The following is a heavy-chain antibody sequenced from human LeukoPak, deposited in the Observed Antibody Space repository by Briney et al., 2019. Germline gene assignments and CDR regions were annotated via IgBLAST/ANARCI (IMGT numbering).Heavy chain of an antibody. J-gene: IGHJ5*02. CDR1: GYTFTSYY. D-gene: IGHD3-10*01. V-gene: IGHV1-46*01. Sequence: ASVKVSCKASGYTFTSYYMHWVRQAPGQGLEWMGIINPSGGSTSYAQKFQGRVTMTGDTSTSTVYMELSSLRSDDTAIYFCARGHSFRGGYVSRWLDPWGQGTLVTVSS. CDR3: ARGHSFRGGYVSRWLDP. CDR2: INPSGGST.